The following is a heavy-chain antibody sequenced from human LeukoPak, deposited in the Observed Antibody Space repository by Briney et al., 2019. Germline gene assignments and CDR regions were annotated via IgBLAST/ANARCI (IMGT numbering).Heavy chain of an antibody. CDR1: GGSISSSNW. Sequence: SETLSLTYAVSGGSISSSNWWSWVRQPPGKGLEWIGEIYHSGSTNYNPSLKSRVTISVDKSKNQFSLKLSSVTAADTAVYYCARASDLYSSGWYDYWGQGTLVTVSS. J-gene: IGHJ4*02. CDR2: IYHSGST. CDR3: ARASDLYSSGWYDY. V-gene: IGHV4-4*02. D-gene: IGHD6-19*01.